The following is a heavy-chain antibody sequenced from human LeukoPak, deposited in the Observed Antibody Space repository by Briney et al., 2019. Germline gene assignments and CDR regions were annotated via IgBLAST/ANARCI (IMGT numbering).Heavy chain of an antibody. CDR3: TTDGNYGSGSYGAYYYGMDV. D-gene: IGHD3-10*01. V-gene: IGHV3-15*01. J-gene: IGHJ6*02. Sequence: PGGSLRLSCAASGFTFSNAWMSWVRQAPGKGLEWVGRIKSKTDGGTTDYAAPVKGRFTISRDDSKNTLYLQMNSLKTEDTTVYYCTTDGNYGSGSYGAYYYGMDVWGQGTTVTVSS. CDR2: IKSKTDGGTT. CDR1: GFTFSNAW.